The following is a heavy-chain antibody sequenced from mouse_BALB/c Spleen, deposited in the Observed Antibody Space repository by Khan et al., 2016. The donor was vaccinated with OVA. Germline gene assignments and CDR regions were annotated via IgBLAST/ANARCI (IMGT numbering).Heavy chain of an antibody. CDR2: IYPGSDNT. J-gene: IGHJ3*01. CDR3: AREWAAWFPY. Sequence: QVQLQQSGAELARPGASVTLSCKASGYTFTDYYINWMRQRTGQGLEWIGEIYPGSDNTYYNEKFKGKATLTADKSSSTAYMQLSSLTSEDSAVYCCAREWAAWFPYWGQGTLVTVSA. CDR1: GYTFTDYY. V-gene: IGHV1-77*01.